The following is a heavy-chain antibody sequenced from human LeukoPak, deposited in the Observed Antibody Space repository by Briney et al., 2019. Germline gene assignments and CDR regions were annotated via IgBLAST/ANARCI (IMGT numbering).Heavy chain of an antibody. V-gene: IGHV3-72*01. Sequence: GGSLRLSCAASGFTFSDHYMDWVRQAPGKGLEWVGRTRNKANSYTTEYAASVKGRFTISRDDSKNSLYLQMNSLKTEHAAVYYCARDGTYGDFDYWGQGSLVTVSS. CDR2: TRNKANSYTT. J-gene: IGHJ4*02. CDR1: GFTFSDHY. D-gene: IGHD1/OR15-1a*01. CDR3: ARDGTYGDFDY.